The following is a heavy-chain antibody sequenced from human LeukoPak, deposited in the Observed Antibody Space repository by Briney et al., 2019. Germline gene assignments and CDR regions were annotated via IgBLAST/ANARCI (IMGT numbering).Heavy chain of an antibody. Sequence: ASVKVSCKASGGTFSSYAFSWVRQAPGQGLEWMGRIIPIFGTANYAQKFQGRVTITTDESTSTAYMELSSLRSEDTAVYYCARANTIVGAFFDYWGQGTLVTVSS. CDR1: GGTFSSYA. D-gene: IGHD1-26*01. V-gene: IGHV1-69*05. J-gene: IGHJ4*02. CDR2: IIPIFGTA. CDR3: ARANTIVGAFFDY.